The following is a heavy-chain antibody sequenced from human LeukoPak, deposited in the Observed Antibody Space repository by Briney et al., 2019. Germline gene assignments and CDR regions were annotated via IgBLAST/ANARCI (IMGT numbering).Heavy chain of an antibody. J-gene: IGHJ4*02. CDR1: GGTFSSYA. Sequence: ASVKVSCKASGGTFSSYAISWVRQAPGQGLEWMGGIIPTFGTANYAQKFQGRVTITTDESTSTAYMELSSLRSEDTAVYYCARDFYGSGSYDYWGQGTLVTVSS. CDR2: IIPTFGTA. CDR3: ARDFYGSGSYDY. D-gene: IGHD3-10*01. V-gene: IGHV1-69*05.